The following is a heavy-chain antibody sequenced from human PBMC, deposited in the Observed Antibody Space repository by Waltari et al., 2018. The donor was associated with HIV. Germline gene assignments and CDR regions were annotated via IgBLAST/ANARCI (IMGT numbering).Heavy chain of an antibody. CDR3: ARHASKYDFLSATSSARHFDL. CDR2: VHYRGKT. J-gene: IGHJ4*02. D-gene: IGHD2-2*01. CDR1: GGSILDPSY. V-gene: IGHV4-39*01. Sequence: HLLLQESGPAVVRPSETLSLTCSVSGGSILDPSYWAWLRRSPGRGLLFIAAVHYRGKTSPDPALNVRVLVTRDTSANPLFLRLASVTASDTSIYYCARHASKYDFLSATSSARHFDLWSRGTLVTVSS.